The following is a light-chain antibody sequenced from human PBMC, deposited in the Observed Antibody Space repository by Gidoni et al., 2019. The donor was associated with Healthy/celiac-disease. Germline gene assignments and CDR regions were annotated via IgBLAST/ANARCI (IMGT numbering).Light chain of an antibody. V-gene: IGLV1-36*01. Sequence: SVLTQPPSVSEAPRQRVTISCSGSSSNIGNNAVTWYQQLPGKAPKLLIYYDDLLPSGVSDRFSGSKSCTSASLAISGLQSEDEADYYCAAWDDSLNGVVFGGGTKLTVL. CDR1: SSNIGNNA. CDR3: AAWDDSLNGVV. CDR2: YDD. J-gene: IGLJ2*01.